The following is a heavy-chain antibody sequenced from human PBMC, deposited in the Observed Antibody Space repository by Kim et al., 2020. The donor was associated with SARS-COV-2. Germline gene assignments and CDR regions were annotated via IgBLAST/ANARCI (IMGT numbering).Heavy chain of an antibody. V-gene: IGHV3-23*01. J-gene: IGHJ5*02. CDR1: GFTFSSYA. Sequence: GGSLRLSCAASGFTFSSYAMSWVRQAPGKGLEWVSAISGSGGSTYYADSVKGRFTISRDNSKNTLYLQMNSLRAEDTAVYYCAKFGSSSWYGSWFDPWGQGTLVTVSS. CDR2: ISGSGGST. D-gene: IGHD6-13*01. CDR3: AKFGSSSWYGSWFDP.